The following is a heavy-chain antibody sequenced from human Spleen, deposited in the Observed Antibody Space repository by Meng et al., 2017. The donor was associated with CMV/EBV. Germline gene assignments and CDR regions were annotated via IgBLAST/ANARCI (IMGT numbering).Heavy chain of an antibody. Sequence: SETLSLTCAVYGGSFSGYYWSWIRQPPGKGLEWIAEINHSGNTNYNPSLKSRVTISVDTSKNQFSLKLTSVTAADTAVYYCAGHLRYFDYWGQGTRVTVSS. CDR1: GGSFSGYY. CDR3: AGHLRYFDY. V-gene: IGHV4-34*01. J-gene: IGHJ4*02. D-gene: IGHD3-16*01. CDR2: INHSGNT.